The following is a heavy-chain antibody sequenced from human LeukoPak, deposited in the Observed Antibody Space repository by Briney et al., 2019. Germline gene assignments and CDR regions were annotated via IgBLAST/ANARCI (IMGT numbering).Heavy chain of an antibody. CDR3: ARAVVYYDSSGYYYYYGMDV. CDR2: IYYSGST. J-gene: IGHJ6*02. CDR1: GGSVSSGSYY. D-gene: IGHD3-22*01. V-gene: IGHV4-61*01. Sequence: SETLSLTCAVSGGSVSSGSYYWSWIRQPPGKGLEWIGYIYYSGSTNYNPSLKSRVTISVDTSKNQFSLKLSSETAADTAVYYCARAVVYYDSSGYYYYYGMDVWGQGTTVTVSS.